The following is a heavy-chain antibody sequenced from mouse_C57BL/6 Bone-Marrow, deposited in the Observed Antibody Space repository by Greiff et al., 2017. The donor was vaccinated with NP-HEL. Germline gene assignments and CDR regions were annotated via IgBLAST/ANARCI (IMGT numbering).Heavy chain of an antibody. V-gene: IGHV1-62-2*01. J-gene: IGHJ2*01. D-gene: IGHD2-5*01. CDR3: ARHEDNYSNYGNFDY. Sequence: QVQLQQSGAELVKPGASVKLSCKASGYTFTEYTIHWVKQRSGQGLEWIGWFYPGSGSIKYNEKFQDKATLTADKSSITVYMEMSRLTSEDSAVYFCARHEDNYSNYGNFDYWGQGTTLTVSS. CDR2: FYPGSGSI. CDR1: GYTFTEYT.